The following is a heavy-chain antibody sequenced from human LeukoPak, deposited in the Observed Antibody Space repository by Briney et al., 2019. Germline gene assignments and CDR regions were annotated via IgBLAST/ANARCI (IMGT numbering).Heavy chain of an antibody. CDR1: GFTFSNYG. CDR2: ISYDGSNK. D-gene: IGHD3-16*01. Sequence: PGRSLRLSCAASGFTFSNYGMHWVRQAPGKGLEWVALISYDGSNKYYADSVKGRFTISRDNSKNTLYLQMNSLRAEDTAVYYCARYTSSPGEGMDVWGQGTTVTVSS. J-gene: IGHJ6*02. CDR3: ARYTSSPGEGMDV. V-gene: IGHV3-30*03.